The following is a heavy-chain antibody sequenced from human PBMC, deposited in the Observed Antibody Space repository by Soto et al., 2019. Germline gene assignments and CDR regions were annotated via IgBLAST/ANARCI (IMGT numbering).Heavy chain of an antibody. CDR2: INNSGRT. CDR3: VRDVVFASGHSNWFDP. Sequence: PSETLSLTCTVSGGSISSYYWSWIRQPAGKGLEWIGRINNSGRTNYNPSLRGRVTMSVDTSKNQFSLKLTSVTAADTAMYYCVRDVVFASGHSNWFDPWGQGTLVTVSS. J-gene: IGHJ5*02. D-gene: IGHD3-10*01. V-gene: IGHV4-4*07. CDR1: GGSISSYY.